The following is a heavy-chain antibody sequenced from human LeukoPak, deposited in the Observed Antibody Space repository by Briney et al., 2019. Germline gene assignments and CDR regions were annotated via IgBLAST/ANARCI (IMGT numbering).Heavy chain of an antibody. Sequence: SETLSPTCTVSGGSISDLYWAWIRQPADRGLEYIWRIFADEEPKYNPNLNPSLKSRVSVSADTSKNQVSLKLTSVTAADTAVYYCARGNYGMDVWGQGTTVTVSS. V-gene: IGHV4-4*07. CDR2: IFADEEPKYNP. D-gene: IGHD2/OR15-2a*01. CDR1: GGSISDLY. CDR3: ARGNYGMDV. J-gene: IGHJ6*02.